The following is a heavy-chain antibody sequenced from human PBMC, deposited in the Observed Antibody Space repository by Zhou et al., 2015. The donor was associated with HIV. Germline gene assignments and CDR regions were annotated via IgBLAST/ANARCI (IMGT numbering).Heavy chain of an antibody. Sequence: QVQLVQSGAEVKKPGSSVKVSCKASGGTFSSYAISWVRQAPGQGLEWMGGIIPIFGTANYAQKFQGRVTITADESTSTAYMELSSLRSEDTAVYYCARKYYDSSGYYLSNWFDPWGQGTLVTVSS. V-gene: IGHV1-69*01. D-gene: IGHD3-22*01. J-gene: IGHJ5*02. CDR2: IIPIFGTA. CDR3: ARKYYDSSGYYLSNWFDP. CDR1: GGTFSSYA.